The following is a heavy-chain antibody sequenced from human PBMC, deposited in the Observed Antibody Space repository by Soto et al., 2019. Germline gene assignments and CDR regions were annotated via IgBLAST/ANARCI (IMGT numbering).Heavy chain of an antibody. Sequence: EVQLVESGGALVQPGRSLRLSCAASGFTFDDYAMHCVRQAPGKGPEWVSGISWNSASIGYADSVKGRFTISRDNAKKSLYLQMNSLKADDTAVYFCAKDFTTMVRMCDYWGQGTLVTVSS. CDR2: ISWNSASI. J-gene: IGHJ4*02. D-gene: IGHD5-18*01. V-gene: IGHV3-9*01. CDR1: GFTFDDYA. CDR3: AKDFTTMVRMCDY.